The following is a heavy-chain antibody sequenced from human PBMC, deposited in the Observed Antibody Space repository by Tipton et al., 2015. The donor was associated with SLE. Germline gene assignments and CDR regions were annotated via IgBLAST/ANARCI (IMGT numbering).Heavy chain of an antibody. CDR2: IYTSGST. CDR3: ARDQVGVGDFDY. V-gene: IGHV4-61*02. Sequence: TLSLTCTVSGGSISSGSYYWSWIRQPAGKGLEWIGRIYTSGSTNYNPSLQSRVTISRDPSKNQFSLKLSSATAADTAVYYCARDQVGVGDFDYWGQRTLVTVSS. CDR1: GGSISSGSYY. D-gene: IGHD3-16*01. J-gene: IGHJ4*02.